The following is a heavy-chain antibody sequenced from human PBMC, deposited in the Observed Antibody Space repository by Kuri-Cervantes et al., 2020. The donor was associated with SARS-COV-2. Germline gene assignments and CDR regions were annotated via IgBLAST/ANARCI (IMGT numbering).Heavy chain of an antibody. V-gene: IGHV3-23*01. CDR1: GFTFSSYA. Sequence: GGSLRLSCAASGFTFSSYAMSWVRQAPGKGLEWVSRISSGGGITYYADSVEGRFTISRDNSKNTLYLQMNSLRAEDTAVYYCARESLPRRGSSRDPFDIWGQGTMVTVSS. CDR3: ARESLPRRGSSRDPFDI. CDR2: ISSGGGIT. J-gene: IGHJ3*02.